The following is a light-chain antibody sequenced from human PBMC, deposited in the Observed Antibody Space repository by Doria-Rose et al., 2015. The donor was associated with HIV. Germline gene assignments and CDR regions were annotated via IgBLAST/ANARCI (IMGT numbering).Light chain of an antibody. CDR1: SSNIGNNY. CDR3: GTWDSRLSAWV. V-gene: IGLV1-51*01. J-gene: IGLJ3*02. Sequence: QSVVTQPPSVSAAPGQRVTIFCSGSSSNIGNNYVSWYQQLPGTAPILLSYDNNKRPSGIPDRFSGSKSATSVTLCITGLQTADEADYYCGTWDSRLSAWVFGGGTKLTVL. CDR2: DNN.